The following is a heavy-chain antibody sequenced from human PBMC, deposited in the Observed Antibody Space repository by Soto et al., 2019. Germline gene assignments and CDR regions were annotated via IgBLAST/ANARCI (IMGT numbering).Heavy chain of an antibody. Sequence: QVQLQESGPGLVKPSQTLSLTCTVSGAYVNTGGYYWSWVRQYPGKGLEWSGYIYHSGDTYYNPSLKSRLTISVDTSKNHFSLCLSSVTVADTAVYYCARAPGNERLDYWGQGTLVIVSS. D-gene: IGHD1-1*01. CDR2: IYHSGDT. V-gene: IGHV4-31*03. J-gene: IGHJ4*02. CDR3: ARAPGNERLDY. CDR1: GAYVNTGGYY.